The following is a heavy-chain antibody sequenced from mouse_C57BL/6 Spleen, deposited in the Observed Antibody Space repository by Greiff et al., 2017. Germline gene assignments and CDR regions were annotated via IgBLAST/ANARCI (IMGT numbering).Heavy chain of an antibody. D-gene: IGHD1-1*01. CDR3: ASGIYYYGSSHYFDY. CDR2: IHPNSGST. J-gene: IGHJ2*01. CDR1: GYTFTSYW. V-gene: IGHV1-64*01. Sequence: QVQLQQPGAELVKPGASVKLSCKASGYTFTSYWMHWVKQRPGQGLGWIGMIHPNSGSTNYNEKFKSKATLTVDKSSSTAYMQLSSLTSEDSAVYYCASGIYYYGSSHYFDYWGQGTTLTVSS.